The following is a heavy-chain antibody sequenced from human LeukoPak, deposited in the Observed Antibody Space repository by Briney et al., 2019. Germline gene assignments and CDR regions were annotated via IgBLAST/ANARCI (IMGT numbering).Heavy chain of an antibody. J-gene: IGHJ4*02. CDR1: GYTFTNYG. CDR3: ARDRVTFGGVMLPEY. V-gene: IGHV1-18*01. Sequence: GASVKVSCKASGYTFTNYGLSWVRQAPGQGLEWMGWISAYNGNTNYAQQFQGRVTITTDTSTSTAYMELKSLRSDDTAVYYCARDRVTFGGVMLPEYWGQGTLVTVSS. D-gene: IGHD3-16*01. CDR2: ISAYNGNT.